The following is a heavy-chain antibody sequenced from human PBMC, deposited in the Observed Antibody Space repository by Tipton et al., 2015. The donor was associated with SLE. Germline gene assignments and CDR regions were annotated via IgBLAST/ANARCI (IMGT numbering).Heavy chain of an antibody. CDR1: GFTFSSYE. CDR2: ISSSGSTI. V-gene: IGHV3-48*03. D-gene: IGHD3-3*01. J-gene: IGHJ3*02. Sequence: SLRLSCAAPGFTFSSYEMNWVRQAPGKGLEWVSYISSSGSTIYYADSVKGRFTISRDNAKNSLYLQMNSLRAEDTAVYYCAYYDFWSGSEDAFDIWGQGTMVTVSS. CDR3: AYYDFWSGSEDAFDI.